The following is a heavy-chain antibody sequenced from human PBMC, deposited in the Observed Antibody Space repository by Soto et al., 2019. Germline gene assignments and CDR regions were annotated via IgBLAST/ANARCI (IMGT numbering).Heavy chain of an antibody. CDR3: AKGNYDFWSGSGPNYYYYGMDV. CDR1: GFTFSSYG. D-gene: IGHD3-3*01. V-gene: IGHV3-30*18. CDR2: ISYDGSNK. Sequence: QVQLVESGGGVVQPGRSLRLSCAASGFTFSSYGMHWVRQAPGKGLEWVAVISYDGSNKYYADSVKGRFTISRDNSKNTLYLQMNCLRAEDTAVYYCAKGNYDFWSGSGPNYYYYGMDVWGQGTTVTVSS. J-gene: IGHJ6*02.